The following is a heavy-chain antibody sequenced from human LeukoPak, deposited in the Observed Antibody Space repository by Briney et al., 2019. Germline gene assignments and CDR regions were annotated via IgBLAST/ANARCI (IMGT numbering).Heavy chain of an antibody. CDR3: QGYYGSGSYYPLDY. Sequence: PGGSLRLSCAASGFTFSDYYMSWIRQAPGKGLEWVSYISSSGSTIYYADSLKGRFTISRDNAKNSLYLQMNSLRAEDTAVYYCQGYYGSGSYYPLDYWGQGTLVTVSS. V-gene: IGHV3-11*01. J-gene: IGHJ4*02. CDR2: ISSSGSTI. D-gene: IGHD3-10*01. CDR1: GFTFSDYY.